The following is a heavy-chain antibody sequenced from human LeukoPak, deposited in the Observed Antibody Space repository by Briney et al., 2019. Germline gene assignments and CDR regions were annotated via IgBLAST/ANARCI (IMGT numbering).Heavy chain of an antibody. J-gene: IGHJ4*02. V-gene: IGHV4-59*01. Sequence: SETLSLTCTVSGGSISSYYWNWIRQPPGKGLEWIGYIYYSGSTNYNPSLKSRVTISVDTSKNQFSLKLSSVTAADTAVYYCARGVPYYYDGSGYPFHYWGQGTLVTVSS. CDR3: ARGVPYYYDGSGYPFHY. D-gene: IGHD3-22*01. CDR2: IYYSGST. CDR1: GGSISSYY.